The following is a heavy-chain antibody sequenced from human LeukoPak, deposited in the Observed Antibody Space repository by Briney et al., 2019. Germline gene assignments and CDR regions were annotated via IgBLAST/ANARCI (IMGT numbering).Heavy chain of an antibody. J-gene: IGHJ3*02. V-gene: IGHV3-48*03. CDR1: GFTFSIYE. D-gene: IGHD3-9*01. Sequence: PGGSLRLSCAASGFTFSIYEMNWVRQAPGKGLEWVSYISPTGDHKDFTDSVKGRFTISRDNAKKSLYLQMNSLRAGDTAVYYCARGVASYDILTGYYSPYGAFDIWGQGTMVTVSS. CDR3: ARGVASYDILTGYYSPYGAFDI. CDR2: ISPTGDHK.